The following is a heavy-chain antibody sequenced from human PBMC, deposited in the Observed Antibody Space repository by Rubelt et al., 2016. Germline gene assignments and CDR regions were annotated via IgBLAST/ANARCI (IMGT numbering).Heavy chain of an antibody. Sequence: QITLKESGPTLVKPTQTLTLTCTFSGFSLSPTGVGVGWICQPPAKALAWLALIYWYDDKRNSQSLKSRLTITKDTSVIPVVLTRTNMDPGATASYSGAPTSFGVVYHRHAAFGNWGQGAMVTVSS. J-gene: IGHJ3*02. CDR3: APTSFGVVYHRHAAFGN. CDR2: IYWYDDK. CDR1: GFSLSPTGVG. D-gene: IGHD3-3*01. V-gene: IGHV2-5*01.